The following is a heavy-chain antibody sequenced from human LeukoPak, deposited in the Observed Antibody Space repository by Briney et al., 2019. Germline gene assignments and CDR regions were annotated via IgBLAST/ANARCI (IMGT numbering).Heavy chain of an antibody. J-gene: IGHJ4*02. CDR1: GYTFTGYW. D-gene: IGHD2-2*01. Sequence: HGESLKISCQGSGYTFTGYWIGWVRQMPGKGLEWMGIIYPGDPDTRYSPSFQGQVTISADKSINTAYVQWSSLKASDTAMYYCARIVSCRDTSWNALDYWGQGTLVTVSS. CDR2: IYPGDPDT. CDR3: ARIVSCRDTSWNALDY. V-gene: IGHV5-51*01.